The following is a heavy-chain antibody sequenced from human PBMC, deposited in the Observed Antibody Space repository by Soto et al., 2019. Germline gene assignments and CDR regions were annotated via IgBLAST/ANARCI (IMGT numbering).Heavy chain of an antibody. CDR2: IIPIFGTA. Sequence: SVKVSCKASGVTLSSYAISWVRQAPGQGLEWMGGIIPIFGTANYAQKFQGRVTITADESTSTAYMELSSLRSEDTAVYYCARDWAYYYGSGTFDPWGQGTLVTVSS. J-gene: IGHJ5*02. CDR1: GVTLSSYA. D-gene: IGHD3-10*01. V-gene: IGHV1-69*13. CDR3: ARDWAYYYGSGTFDP.